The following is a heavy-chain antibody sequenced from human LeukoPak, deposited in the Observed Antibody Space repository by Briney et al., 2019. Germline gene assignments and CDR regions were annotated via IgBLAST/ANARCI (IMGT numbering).Heavy chain of an antibody. V-gene: IGHV3-33*01. D-gene: IGHD3-3*01. J-gene: IGHJ4*02. CDR3: ARADLEWLLYFDY. Sequence: GGSLRLSCAASGFTFSSNGMHWVRQAPGKGLEWLAVIWYDGSQEYYADSVKGRFTISRDNAKNSLYLQMNSLRAEDTAVYYCARADLEWLLYFDYWGQGTLVTVSS. CDR1: GFTFSSNG. CDR2: IWYDGSQE.